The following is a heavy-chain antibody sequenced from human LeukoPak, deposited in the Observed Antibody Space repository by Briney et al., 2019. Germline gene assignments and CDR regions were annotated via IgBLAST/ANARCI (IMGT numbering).Heavy chain of an antibody. J-gene: IGHJ4*02. D-gene: IGHD1-26*01. CDR3: ARESPRGSYFDY. CDR1: GGSISSSSYY. Sequence: PSETLSLTCTVSGGSISSSSYYWGWIRQPPGKGLEWIGSIYYSGSTYYNPSLKSRVTISVDTSKNQFSLKLSSVTAADTAVYYCARESPRGSYFDYWGQGTLVTVSS. CDR2: IYYSGST. V-gene: IGHV4-39*07.